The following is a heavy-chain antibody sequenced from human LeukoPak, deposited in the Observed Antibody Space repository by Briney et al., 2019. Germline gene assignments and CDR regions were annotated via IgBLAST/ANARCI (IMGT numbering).Heavy chain of an antibody. Sequence: KPGGSLRLSCAASGFTFSSYEMNWVRQAPGKGLEWVSSISSSSSYIYYADSVKGRFTISRDNAKNSLYLQMNSLRAEDTAVYYCARKYGSGSYYNSNFDYWGQGTLVTVSS. D-gene: IGHD3-10*01. CDR2: ISSSSSYI. J-gene: IGHJ4*02. V-gene: IGHV3-21*01. CDR1: GFTFSSYE. CDR3: ARKYGSGSYYNSNFDY.